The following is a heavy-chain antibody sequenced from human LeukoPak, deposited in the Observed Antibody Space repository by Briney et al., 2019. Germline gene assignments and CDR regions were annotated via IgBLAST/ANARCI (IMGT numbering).Heavy chain of an antibody. D-gene: IGHD2-2*01. CDR1: GVTFSDYY. Sequence: GGSLRLSCAASGVTFSDYYMSWIRQAPGKGLEWVSYINTGSSYTKYADSVRGRFTISRDNARNSLYLQMSSLRAEDTAVYYCARGYQLTEYWGQGTLVTVSS. J-gene: IGHJ4*02. CDR2: INTGSSYT. CDR3: ARGYQLTEY. V-gene: IGHV3-11*05.